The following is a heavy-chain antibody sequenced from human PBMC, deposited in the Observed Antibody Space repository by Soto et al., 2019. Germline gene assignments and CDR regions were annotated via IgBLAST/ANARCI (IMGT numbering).Heavy chain of an antibody. V-gene: IGHV4-39*07. Sequence: SETLSLTCTVSGGSISSSSYYWGWIRQPPGKGLEWIGGIYYSGSTYYNPSLKSRVTISVDTSKNQFSLKLSSVTAADTAVYYCAEEEYSSSSRWGYWGQGTLVTVSS. D-gene: IGHD6-6*01. J-gene: IGHJ4*02. CDR3: AEEEYSSSSRWGY. CDR1: GGSISSSSYY. CDR2: IYYSGST.